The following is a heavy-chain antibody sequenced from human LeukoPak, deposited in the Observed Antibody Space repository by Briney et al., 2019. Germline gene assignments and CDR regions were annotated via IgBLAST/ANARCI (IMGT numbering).Heavy chain of an antibody. V-gene: IGHV4-39*07. CDR3: ASGYSYGLFDY. CDR2: IYYSGST. D-gene: IGHD5-18*01. Sequence: SETLSLTCTVSGGSISSSSYFWGWIRQPPGKGLQWIGTIYYSGSTYYNPSLKSRVTISVDTSKNQFSLKLSSVTAADTAVYYCASGYSYGLFDYWGQGTLVTVSS. CDR1: GGSISSSSYF. J-gene: IGHJ4*02.